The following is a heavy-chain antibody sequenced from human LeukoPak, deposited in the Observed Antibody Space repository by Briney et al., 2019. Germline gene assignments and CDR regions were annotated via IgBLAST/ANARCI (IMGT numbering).Heavy chain of an antibody. V-gene: IGHV3-13*01. CDR2: IGTGGDT. CDR1: GFTFSSYD. J-gene: IGHJ3*02. CDR3: ARGSGGLLWFGEVSNAFDI. D-gene: IGHD3-10*01. Sequence: PGGSLRLSCAASGFTFSSYDMHWVRQVTGKGLEWVSGIGTGGDTYYPGSVKGRFTISRESAKNSLYLQMNSLRAGDTAVYYCARGSGGLLWFGEVSNAFDIWGQGTMVTVSS.